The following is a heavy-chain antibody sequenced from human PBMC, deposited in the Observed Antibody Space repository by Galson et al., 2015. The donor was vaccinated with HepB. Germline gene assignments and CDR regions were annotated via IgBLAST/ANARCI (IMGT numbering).Heavy chain of an antibody. CDR2: ISYDGSNK. J-gene: IGHJ4*02. CDR1: GFTFSNYG. V-gene: IGHV3-30*18. CDR3: AKDPYLDSALAGTMAGFDY. D-gene: IGHD6-19*01. Sequence: SLRLSCAASGFTFSNYGMHWVRQAPGKGLEWVAVISYDGSNKYYADSVKGRSPITRDNSKNPLYLQMNSLRAEDTALYYCAKDPYLDSALAGTMAGFDYWGQGTLVTVSS.